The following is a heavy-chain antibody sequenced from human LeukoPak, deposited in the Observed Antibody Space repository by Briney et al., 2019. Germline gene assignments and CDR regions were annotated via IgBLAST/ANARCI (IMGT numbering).Heavy chain of an antibody. CDR3: ARAGLVSAVDY. CDR1: GGSISSYY. J-gene: IGHJ4*02. CDR2: IYYSGST. D-gene: IGHD5/OR15-5a*01. V-gene: IGHV4-59*01. Sequence: SETLSLTCTVSGGSISSYYWSWIRQPPGKGLEWIGYIYYSGSTNYNPSLKSRVTISVDTSKNQFSLKLSSVTAADTAVYYCARAGLVSAVDYWGQGTLVTVSS.